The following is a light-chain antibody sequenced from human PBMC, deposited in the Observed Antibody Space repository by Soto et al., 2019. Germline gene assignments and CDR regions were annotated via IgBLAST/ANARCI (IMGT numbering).Light chain of an antibody. J-gene: IGKJ1*01. V-gene: IGKV1-39*01. CDR1: QSISSY. Sequence: TISAVSLSASIRDRVTITCRASQSISSYLNWYQQKPGKAPKLLIYAASSLQSGVPSRFSGSGSGTDFTPTISSLQPEDFATYCCQLSYSLPRTFGQGTKVDIK. CDR2: AAS. CDR3: QLSYSLPRT.